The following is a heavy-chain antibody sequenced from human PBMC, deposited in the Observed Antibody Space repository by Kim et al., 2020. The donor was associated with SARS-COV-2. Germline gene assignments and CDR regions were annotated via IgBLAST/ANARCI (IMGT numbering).Heavy chain of an antibody. D-gene: IGHD6-13*01. Sequence: AQKFQGRVTITADKSTSTAYMELSSLRSEDTAVYYCASVINSSSWYVFDPWGQGTLVTVSS. CDR3: ASVINSSSWYVFDP. J-gene: IGHJ5*02. V-gene: IGHV1-69*02.